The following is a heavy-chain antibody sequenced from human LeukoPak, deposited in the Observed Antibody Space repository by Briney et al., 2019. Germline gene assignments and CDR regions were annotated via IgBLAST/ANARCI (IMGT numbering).Heavy chain of an antibody. V-gene: IGHV4-59*11. J-gene: IGHJ6*03. CDR1: GGSISSHY. CDR3: ARARIHPWGSLYYYMDV. Sequence: SETLSLTCTVSGGSISSHYWSWIRQPPGKGLEWIGYIYYSGSTNYNPSLKSRVTISVDTSKNQFSLKLSSVTAADTAVYYCARARIHPWGSLYYYMDVWGKGTTVTVSS. D-gene: IGHD5-18*01. CDR2: IYYSGST.